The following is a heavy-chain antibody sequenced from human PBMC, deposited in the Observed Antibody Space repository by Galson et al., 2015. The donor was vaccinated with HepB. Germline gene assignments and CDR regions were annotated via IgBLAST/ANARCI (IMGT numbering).Heavy chain of an antibody. D-gene: IGHD3-3*01. J-gene: IGHJ6*03. Sequence: SVKVSCKASGGTFSSYAISWVRQAPGQGLEWMGGIIPIFGTANYAQKFQGRVTITADETTSTAYMELSSLRSEDTAIYYCARVPNTDYGFWSDLDYYYYMDVWGKGTTVTVSS. CDR2: IIPIFGTA. CDR1: GGTFSSYA. V-gene: IGHV1-69*13. CDR3: ARVPNTDYGFWSDLDYYYYMDV.